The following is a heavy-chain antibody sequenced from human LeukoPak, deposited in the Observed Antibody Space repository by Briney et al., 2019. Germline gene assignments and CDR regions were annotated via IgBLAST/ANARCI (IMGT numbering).Heavy chain of an antibody. J-gene: IGHJ4*02. CDR3: ARDVVAGTSDY. D-gene: IGHD6-19*01. CDR1: GGSISSYY. CDR2: IYYSGST. Sequence: PSETLSLTCTVSGGSISSYYWSWIRQPPGKGLEWIGYIYYSGSTNYNPSLKSRVTISVDTSKNQFSLKLSSVTAADTAVYYCARDVVAGTSDYWGQGTLVTVSS. V-gene: IGHV4-59*12.